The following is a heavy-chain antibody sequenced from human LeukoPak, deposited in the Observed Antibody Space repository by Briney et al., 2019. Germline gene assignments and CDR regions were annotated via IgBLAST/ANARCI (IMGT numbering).Heavy chain of an antibody. CDR3: ASRDIVVVPAAIEGGWFDP. CDR2: IYYSGST. CDR1: GGSISSYY. D-gene: IGHD2-2*02. Sequence: SETLSLTCTVSGGSISSYYWSWIRQPPGKGLEWIGYIYYSGSTNYNPSLKSRVTISVDTSKNQFSLKLSSVTAADTAVYYCASRDIVVVPAAIEGGWFDPWGQGTLVTVSS. J-gene: IGHJ5*02. V-gene: IGHV4-59*12.